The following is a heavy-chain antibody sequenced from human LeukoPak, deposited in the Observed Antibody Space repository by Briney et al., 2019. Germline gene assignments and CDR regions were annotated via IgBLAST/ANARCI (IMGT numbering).Heavy chain of an antibody. D-gene: IGHD2-8*01. CDR3: TRVNPLGYCTNGVCPGGGLPFDY. V-gene: IGHV4-4*02. CDR1: GGSISTNNW. Sequence: PSGTLSLTCAVSGGSISTNNWWTWVRQPPGKGLEWIGEIHHSGSTDYNPSLKSRVTISPDKSKNQFSLTLTSVTAADTAMYFCTRVNPLGYCTNGVCPGGGLPFDYWSQGTLVTVSS. J-gene: IGHJ4*02. CDR2: IHHSGST.